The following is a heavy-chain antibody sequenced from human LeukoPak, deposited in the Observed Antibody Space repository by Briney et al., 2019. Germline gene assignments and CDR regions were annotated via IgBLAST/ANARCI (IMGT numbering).Heavy chain of an antibody. V-gene: IGHV1-3*03. CDR3: ARGLSYDGDDY. CDR1: GYTFTSYA. D-gene: IGHD3-22*01. J-gene: IGHJ4*02. CDR2: INAGNGNT. Sequence: ASVKVSCKASGYTFTSYAMHWVRQAPGQRLEWMGWINAGNGNTKYSQEFQGRVTITRDTSASTAYMELSSLRSEDTAIYYCARGLSYDGDDYWGQGTLVTVSS.